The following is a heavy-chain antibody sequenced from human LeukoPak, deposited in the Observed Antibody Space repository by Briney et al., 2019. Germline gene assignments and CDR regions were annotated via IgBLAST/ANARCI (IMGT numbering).Heavy chain of an antibody. J-gene: IGHJ4*02. V-gene: IGHV1-46*01. CDR2: INPSGGST. Sequence: ASVKVSCKASGYTFISYYMHWVRQAPGQGLEWMGVINPSGGSTTYAQKFQGRVTMTRDTSTSTVYMELSSLRSEDTAVYYCARERMYSSLFHLFYYWGQGTLVTVSS. CDR3: ARERMYSSLFHLFYY. CDR1: GYTFISYY. D-gene: IGHD6-6*01.